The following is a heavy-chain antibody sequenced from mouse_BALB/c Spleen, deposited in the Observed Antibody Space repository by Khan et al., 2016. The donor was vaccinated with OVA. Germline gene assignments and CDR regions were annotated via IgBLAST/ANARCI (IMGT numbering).Heavy chain of an antibody. V-gene: IGHV2-3*01. J-gene: IGHJ4*01. CDR2: IWGGGST. CDR1: GFSLTSYG. D-gene: IGHD1-2*01. CDR3: AKWGTANYYAMDY. Sequence: QVQLKESGPGLVAPSQSLSITCTVSGFSLTSYGVNWVRQPPGKGLEWLGVIWGGGSTNYHSTLMSRLSISKDNSQSQVFLKLSSLQTDDTATYYCAKWGTANYYAMDYWGQGTSVTVSS.